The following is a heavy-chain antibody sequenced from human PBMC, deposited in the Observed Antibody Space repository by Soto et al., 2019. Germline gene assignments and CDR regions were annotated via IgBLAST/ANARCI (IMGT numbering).Heavy chain of an antibody. CDR3: ASLGETLAAFDI. Sequence: SVKVSCKASGGTFSSYAISWVRQAPGQGLEWMGGIIPIFGTANYAQKFQGRVTITADESTSTAYMELSSLRSEDTAVYYCASLGETLAAFDIWGQGTMVTVSS. J-gene: IGHJ3*02. D-gene: IGHD3-16*01. CDR2: IIPIFGTA. CDR1: GGTFSSYA. V-gene: IGHV1-69*13.